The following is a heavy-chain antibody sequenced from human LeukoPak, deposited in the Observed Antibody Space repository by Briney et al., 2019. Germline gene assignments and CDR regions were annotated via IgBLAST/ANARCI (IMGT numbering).Heavy chain of an antibody. CDR2: IYTSGST. Sequence: SETLSLTCTVSGGSISSDSYYWSWIRQPAGKGLEWIGRIYTSGSTNYNPSLESRVTISVDTSKNQFSLKLSSVTAADTAVYYCAREARIAVAGTDYWGQGTLVTVSS. D-gene: IGHD6-19*01. CDR3: AREARIAVAGTDY. J-gene: IGHJ4*02. V-gene: IGHV4-61*02. CDR1: GGSISSDSYY.